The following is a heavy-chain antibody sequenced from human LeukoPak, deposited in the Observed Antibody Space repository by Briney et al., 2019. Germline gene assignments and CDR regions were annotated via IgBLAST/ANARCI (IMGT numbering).Heavy chain of an antibody. J-gene: IGHJ6*02. CDR3: ARVAMATMSGYYYYGMDV. V-gene: IGHV1-18*04. Sequence: ASVKVSCKASGYTFTSYGISWVRQAPGQGLEWMGWISAYNGNTNYAQKLQGRVTMTTDTSTSTAYMELRSLRSDDTAVYYCARVAMATMSGYYYYGMDVWGQGTTVTVSS. CDR1: GYTFTSYG. CDR2: ISAYNGNT. D-gene: IGHD5-24*01.